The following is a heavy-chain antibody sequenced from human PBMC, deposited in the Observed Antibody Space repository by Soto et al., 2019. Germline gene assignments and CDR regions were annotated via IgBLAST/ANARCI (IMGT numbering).Heavy chain of an antibody. Sequence: EVQLLESGGGSVQPGGSLRISCAASGLTFSSYAMTWVRQAPGKGLEWVSAISGSGESTYYSDSVKGRFTISRDNSKNSLDLQMNSLRAEDTAVYYCSKDSRERPGGYTSLAYESWGQGTLVTVSS. D-gene: IGHD3-16*01. CDR1: GLTFSSYA. V-gene: IGHV3-23*01. CDR2: ISGSGEST. J-gene: IGHJ5*02. CDR3: SKDSRERPGGYTSLAYES.